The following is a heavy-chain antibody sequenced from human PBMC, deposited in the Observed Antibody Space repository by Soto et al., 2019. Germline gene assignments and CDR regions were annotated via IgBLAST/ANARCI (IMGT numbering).Heavy chain of an antibody. CDR1: GYTFTSYG. Sequence: GASVKVSCKASGYTFTSYGISWVRQAPGQGLEWMGWISAYNGNTNYAQKLQGRVTMTTDTSTSTAYMELRSLRSDDTAVYYCARDLFLYGSSFAVYWGQGTLVTVSS. J-gene: IGHJ4*02. V-gene: IGHV1-18*01. D-gene: IGHD1-26*01. CDR3: ARDLFLYGSSFAVY. CDR2: ISAYNGNT.